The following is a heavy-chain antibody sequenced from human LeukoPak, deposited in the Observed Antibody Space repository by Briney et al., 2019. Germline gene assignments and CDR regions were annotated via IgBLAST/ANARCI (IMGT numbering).Heavy chain of an antibody. V-gene: IGHV4-59*01. CDR2: IFYSGST. D-gene: IGHD6-13*01. J-gene: IGHJ4*02. Sequence: SETLSLTCTVSGGSIRGYFWTWIRQPPGKGLEWIGYIFYSGSTNYNPSLKSRVTIAVDTSKNQFSLRLNSVTAADTAVYYCAMAYSSSWYYFDYWGQGTLVTVSS. CDR3: AMAYSSSWYYFDY. CDR1: GGSIRGYF.